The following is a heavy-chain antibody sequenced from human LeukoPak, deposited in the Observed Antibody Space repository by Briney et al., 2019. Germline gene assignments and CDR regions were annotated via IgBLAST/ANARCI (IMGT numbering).Heavy chain of an antibody. D-gene: IGHD3-16*01. V-gene: IGHV3-21*04. J-gene: IGHJ5*02. CDR3: ASAGYASWFDP. CDR1: GFTFSSYT. CDR2: VSASSDI. Sequence: PGGSLRLSCAASGFTFSSYTMNWVRQAPGKGLQWVSTVSASSDIHYSDSVKGRFTISRHNSKNTLYLQMNSLRAEDTAVYYCASAGYASWFDPWGQGTLVTVSS.